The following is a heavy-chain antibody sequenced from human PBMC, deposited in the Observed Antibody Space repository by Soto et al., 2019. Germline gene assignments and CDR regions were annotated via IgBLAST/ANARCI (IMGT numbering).Heavy chain of an antibody. V-gene: IGHV3-23*01. CDR2: ISGSGGRS. D-gene: IGHD3-16*01. J-gene: IGHJ4*02. CDR3: AKAYFVWSSEQPYYFAY. Sequence: GGSLRLSCAASGFTFSNYAMTWVRQGPGKGLEWVSGISGSGGRSYCADSVKGRFTISRDNSKSTLYLQMNSLRAEDTAVYYCAKAYFVWSSEQPYYFAYRGQRSLVTVSS. CDR1: GFTFSNYA.